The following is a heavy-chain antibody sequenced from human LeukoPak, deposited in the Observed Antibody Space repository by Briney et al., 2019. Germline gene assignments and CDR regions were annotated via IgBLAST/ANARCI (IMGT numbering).Heavy chain of an antibody. CDR2: ISGSSSYI. CDR3: ASRSGSWYSVY. J-gene: IGHJ4*02. Sequence: GGSLRLSCAAPGFTFSSYSMNWIRQAPGKGLEWVSSISGSSSYIYYADSVKGRFTISRDNAKNSLYLQMTSLRAEDTAVYYCASRSGSWYSVYWGQGTLVTVSS. D-gene: IGHD6-13*01. V-gene: IGHV3-21*01. CDR1: GFTFSSYS.